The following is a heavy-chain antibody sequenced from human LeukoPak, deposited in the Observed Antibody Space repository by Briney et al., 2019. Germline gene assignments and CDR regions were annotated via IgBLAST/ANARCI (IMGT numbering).Heavy chain of an antibody. CDR1: GGSISSGGYY. Sequence: PSETLSLTCTVSGGSISSGGYYWSWIRQPPGKGLEWIGYIYHSGSTYYNPSLKSRVTISVDRSKNQFSLKLSSVTAADTAVYYCARLDSSGWYYFDYWGQGTLVTVSS. CDR2: IYHSGST. V-gene: IGHV4-30-2*01. J-gene: IGHJ4*02. D-gene: IGHD6-19*01. CDR3: ARLDSSGWYYFDY.